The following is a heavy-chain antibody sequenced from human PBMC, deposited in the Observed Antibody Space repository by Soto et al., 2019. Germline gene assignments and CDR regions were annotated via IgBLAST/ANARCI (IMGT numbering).Heavy chain of an antibody. V-gene: IGHV5-10-1*01. CDR2: IVPSDSYT. CDR3: ASSYDILTGYYPFDY. Sequence: GESLKISCKGSGYSFTSYWISWVRQMPGKGLEWMGRIVPSDSYTNYSPSFQGHVTISADKSISTAYLQWSSLKASDTAMYYCASSYDILTGYYPFDYWGQGTLVTVSS. J-gene: IGHJ4*02. D-gene: IGHD3-9*01. CDR1: GYSFTSYW.